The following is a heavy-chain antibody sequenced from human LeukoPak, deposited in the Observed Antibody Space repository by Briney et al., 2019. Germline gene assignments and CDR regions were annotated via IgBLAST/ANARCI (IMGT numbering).Heavy chain of an antibody. Sequence: SETLSLTCTVSGASISSSYWSWIRQPPGKGLEWTAYIYYSGSTNYNPSLESRVTISVDTSRNQFSLKLSSVTAADAAVYYCARDIAARYWGQGTLVTVSS. V-gene: IGHV4-59*01. D-gene: IGHD6-13*01. J-gene: IGHJ4*02. CDR1: GASISSSY. CDR3: ARDIAARY. CDR2: IYYSGST.